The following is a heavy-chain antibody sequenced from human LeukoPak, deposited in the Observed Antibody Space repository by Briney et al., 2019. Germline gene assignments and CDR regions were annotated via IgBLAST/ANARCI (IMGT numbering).Heavy chain of an antibody. Sequence: GDSVKVSCKASGYTFSGTGWCLYWLRQAPGQGLECMGWIHPNNGDTAYAQKFEDRVAMTRDTSISTAYMELRRLRPDDTAVYFCARDGPAQMVDLDYWGQGILVTVSS. CDR3: ARDGPAQMVDLDY. J-gene: IGHJ4*02. CDR2: IHPNNGDT. CDR1: GYTFSGTGWC. D-gene: IGHD3-10*01. V-gene: IGHV1-2*02.